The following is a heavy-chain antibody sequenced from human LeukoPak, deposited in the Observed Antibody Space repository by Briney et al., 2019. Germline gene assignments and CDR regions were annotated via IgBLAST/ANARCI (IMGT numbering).Heavy chain of an antibody. CDR1: GFTFSSYA. CDR3: AKGGSSYSEMDY. J-gene: IGHJ4*02. Sequence: QPGRSLRLSCAASGFTFSSYAMHWVRQAPGKGLEWVAVISYDGSNKYYADSVKGRFTISRDNSKNTLYLQMNSLRADDTAVYYCAKGGSSYSEMDYWGQGTLVTVSS. D-gene: IGHD4-11*01. CDR2: ISYDGSNK. V-gene: IGHV3-30*04.